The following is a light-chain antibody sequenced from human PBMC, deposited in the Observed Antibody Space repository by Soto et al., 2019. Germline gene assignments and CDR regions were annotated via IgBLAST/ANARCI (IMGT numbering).Light chain of an antibody. J-gene: IGKJ3*01. Sequence: EIGLTQSPATLSLSPGERATLSCRASQSVSSYLAWYQQKPGQAPRLLIYDASNRATGIPARFSGSGSGTDFTLTISSLEPEDFAVYYCQQRSNWPRGTFGPGTKVDIK. V-gene: IGKV3-11*01. CDR1: QSVSSY. CDR2: DAS. CDR3: QQRSNWPRGT.